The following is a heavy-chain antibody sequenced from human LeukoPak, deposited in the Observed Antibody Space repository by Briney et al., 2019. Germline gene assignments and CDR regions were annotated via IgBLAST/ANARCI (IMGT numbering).Heavy chain of an antibody. Sequence: AGSLRLSCAASGFPFSSYGMHWVRQAPGKGLEWVSVIYSGGSTYYADSVKGRFTISRDNDKKSLYLQMNSLRAEDTAVYYCTTDGSVTTPYWGQGTLVTVSS. CDR3: TTDGSVTTPY. J-gene: IGHJ4*02. D-gene: IGHD4-17*01. CDR2: IYSGGST. V-gene: IGHV3-NL1*01. CDR1: GFPFSSYG.